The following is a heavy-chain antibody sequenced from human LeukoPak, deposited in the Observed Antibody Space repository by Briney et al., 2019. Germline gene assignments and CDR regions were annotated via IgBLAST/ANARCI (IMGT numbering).Heavy chain of an antibody. V-gene: IGHV3-66*01. CDR3: ASILGSSSGYYFDY. CDR1: GFTVSTNY. D-gene: IGHD3-10*01. CDR2: IYSGDTT. J-gene: IGHJ4*02. Sequence: GGSLRLSCAASGFTVSTNYMSWVRQAPGEGLEWVSVIYSGDTTFYADSVRGKFTISRDNSKKTLYLQMNSLRAEDTAVYYCASILGSSSGYYFDYWGQGTLVTVSS.